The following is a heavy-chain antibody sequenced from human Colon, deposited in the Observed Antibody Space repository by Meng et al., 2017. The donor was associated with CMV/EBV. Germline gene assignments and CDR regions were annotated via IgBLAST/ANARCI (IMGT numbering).Heavy chain of an antibody. CDR3: ARGDYFWSGYYRGAHDY. J-gene: IGHJ4*02. Sequence: FTFTNYLMHWVRQAPGKGLVWVSRVNDDGSATNYADSVKGRFTISRDNAKNTVYLQMNSLRAEDTAVYYCARGDYFWSGYYRGAHDYWGQGTLVTVSS. V-gene: IGHV3-74*01. CDR2: VNDDGSAT. CDR1: FTFTNYL. D-gene: IGHD3-3*01.